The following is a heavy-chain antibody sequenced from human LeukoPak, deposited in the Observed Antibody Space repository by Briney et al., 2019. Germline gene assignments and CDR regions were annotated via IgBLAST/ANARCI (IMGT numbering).Heavy chain of an antibody. D-gene: IGHD3-22*01. CDR3: ARQPVDSSGIPIDY. V-gene: IGHV4-39*01. CDR2: IYYSGST. CDR1: GCSISSSSYY. Sequence: PSETLSLTCTVSGCSISSSSYYWGWIRQPPGKGLEWIGSIYYSGSTYYNPSLKSRVTISIDTSKNQFSLKLTSVTAADTAVYYCARQPVDSSGIPIDYWGQGTLVTVSS. J-gene: IGHJ4*02.